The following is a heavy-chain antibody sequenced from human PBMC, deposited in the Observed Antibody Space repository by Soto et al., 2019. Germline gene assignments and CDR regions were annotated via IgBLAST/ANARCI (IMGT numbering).Heavy chain of an antibody. V-gene: IGHV3-30-3*01. Sequence: QVQLVESGGGVVQPGRSLRLSCAASGFTFSSYAMHWVRQAPGKGLEWVAVISYDGSNKYYADSVKGRFTISRDNSKNTLYLQMNSLRAEDTAVYYCAREGRGWYANGFPQRYFDYWGQGTLVTVSS. CDR2: ISYDGSNK. CDR1: GFTFSSYA. D-gene: IGHD6-19*01. CDR3: AREGRGWYANGFPQRYFDY. J-gene: IGHJ4*02.